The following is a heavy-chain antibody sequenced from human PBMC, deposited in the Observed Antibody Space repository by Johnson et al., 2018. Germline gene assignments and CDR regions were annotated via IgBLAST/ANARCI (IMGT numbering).Heavy chain of an antibody. V-gene: IGHV3-23*04. Sequence: VQLVESGGGLVQPGGSLRLSCAASGFTFSSYAMTWVRQAPGKGPEWVSTISGITYYADSVKGRFAISRDNSKNTLYLQMNSRRAEDAAVYYCAKAGNDAFDFWGQGTMVTVAS. J-gene: IGHJ3*01. CDR1: GFTFSSYA. CDR3: AKAGNDAFDF. CDR2: ISGIT.